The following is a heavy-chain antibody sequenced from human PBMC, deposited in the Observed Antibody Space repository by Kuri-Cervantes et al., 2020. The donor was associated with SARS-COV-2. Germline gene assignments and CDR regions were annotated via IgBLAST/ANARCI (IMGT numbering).Heavy chain of an antibody. Sequence: GGSLRLSCAASGFTFSSYGMHWVRQAPGKGLEWVAVIWYDGSNKYYADSVKGRFTISRDNSKNTLYLRMNSLRAEDTAVYYCARGFRAGPGEYFDLWGRGTLVTVSS. CDR2: IWYDGSNK. V-gene: IGHV3-33*01. CDR3: ARGFRAGPGEYFDL. D-gene: IGHD3-10*01. CDR1: GFTFSSYG. J-gene: IGHJ2*01.